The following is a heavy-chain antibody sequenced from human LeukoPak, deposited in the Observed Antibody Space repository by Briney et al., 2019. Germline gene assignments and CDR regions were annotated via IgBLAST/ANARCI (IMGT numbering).Heavy chain of an antibody. CDR3: ARVAQRWIIDY. CDR2: IIPIFGTA. Sequence: GASVKVSCKAPGGTFSSYAISWVRQAPGQGLEWMGGIIPIFGTANYAQKFQGRVTITADESTSTAYMELSSLRSEDTAVYYCARVAQRWIIDYWGQGTLVTVSS. V-gene: IGHV1-69*13. J-gene: IGHJ4*02. CDR1: GGTFSSYA. D-gene: IGHD4-23*01.